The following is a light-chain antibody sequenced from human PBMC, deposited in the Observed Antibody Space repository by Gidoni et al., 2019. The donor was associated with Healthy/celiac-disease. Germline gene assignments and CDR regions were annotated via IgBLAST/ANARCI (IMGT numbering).Light chain of an antibody. CDR2: DAS. V-gene: IGKV3-11*01. Sequence: EIVLTQSPATLSLSPGERATFPCRASQSVSSYLAWYQQKPGQAPRLLIYDASNRATGIPARFSGSGSGTDFTLTISSLEPEDFAVYYCQQRSNWPITFGQGTRLEIK. CDR1: QSVSSY. CDR3: QQRSNWPIT. J-gene: IGKJ5*01.